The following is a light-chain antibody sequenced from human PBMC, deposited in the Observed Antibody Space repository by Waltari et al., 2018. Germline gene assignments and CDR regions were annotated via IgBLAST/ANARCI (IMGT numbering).Light chain of an antibody. CDR2: GNN. V-gene: IGLV1-40*01. CDR3: QCYDTTLDGWV. J-gene: IGLJ3*02. Sequence: QSVLTQPPSVSGAPGQRVTISCTGTSSNLGAGYEIHWYHQFPGTAPKLLSYGNNYRPSGVPDRFSGSKSGTSGSLAITGLQAEDEADYYCQCYDTTLDGWVFGGGTRLTVL. CDR1: SSNLGAGYE.